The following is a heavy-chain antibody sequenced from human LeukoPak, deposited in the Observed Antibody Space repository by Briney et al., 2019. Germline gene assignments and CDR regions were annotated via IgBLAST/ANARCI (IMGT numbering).Heavy chain of an antibody. J-gene: IGHJ3*02. CDR3: ARNLLDFDAFDI. D-gene: IGHD1-1*01. CDR2: IYYSGST. Sequence: PSETLSLTCAVYGGSFSGYYWSWIRQPPGKGLEWIGYIYYSGSTNYNPSLKSRVTISVDTSKNQFSLKLSSVTAADTAVYYCARNLLDFDAFDIWGQGTMVAVSS. V-gene: IGHV4-59*01. CDR1: GGSFSGYY.